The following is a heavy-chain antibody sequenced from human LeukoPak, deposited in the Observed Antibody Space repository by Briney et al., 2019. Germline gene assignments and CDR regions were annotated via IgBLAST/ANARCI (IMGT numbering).Heavy chain of an antibody. J-gene: IGHJ4*02. D-gene: IGHD3-10*01. Sequence: PGRSLRLSCAASGFTFSSYGMHWVRQAPGKGLEWVAVISYDGSNKYYADSVKGRFTISRDNSKNTLYLQMNSLRAEDTAVYYCAKEDSYGSGSYGYWGRGTLVTVSS. CDR3: AKEDSYGSGSYGY. CDR1: GFTFSSYG. CDR2: ISYDGSNK. V-gene: IGHV3-30*18.